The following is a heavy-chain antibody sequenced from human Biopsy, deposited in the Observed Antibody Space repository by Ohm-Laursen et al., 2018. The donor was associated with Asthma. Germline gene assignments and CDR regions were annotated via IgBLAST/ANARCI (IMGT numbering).Heavy chain of an antibody. CDR1: GGTFNTYV. Sequence: VASVEVSCKSLGGTFNTYVIGWVRQAPGQGLEWMGGINSVFGTTTYPQKFQDRVTITADDSTSTVYMELSSLRSEDTAVYYCARKAGSCISRTCYSLDFWGQGTLVTVSS. D-gene: IGHD2-2*01. J-gene: IGHJ4*02. V-gene: IGHV1-69*13. CDR3: ARKAGSCISRTCYSLDF. CDR2: INSVFGTT.